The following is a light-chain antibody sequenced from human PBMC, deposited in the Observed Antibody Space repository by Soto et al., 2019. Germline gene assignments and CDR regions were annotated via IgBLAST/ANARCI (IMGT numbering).Light chain of an antibody. Sequence: QSVLTQPPSVSGAPGQRVTISCTGNNSNIGAGYDVHWYQQLPGTAPKLLIYGNSNRPSGVPDRFSGSKSGTSASLAITGLQAEDEADFYCQSFDSSLSALVFGTGTKLTVL. V-gene: IGLV1-40*01. J-gene: IGLJ1*01. CDR1: NSNIGAGYD. CDR2: GNS. CDR3: QSFDSSLSALV.